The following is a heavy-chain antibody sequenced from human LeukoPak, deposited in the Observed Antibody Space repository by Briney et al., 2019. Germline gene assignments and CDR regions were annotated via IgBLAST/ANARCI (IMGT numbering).Heavy chain of an antibody. CDR1: GFTFSSYG. Sequence: GGSLRLSCAASGFTFSSYGMHWVRQAPGKGLEWVANIKQDGSEKYYVDSVKGRFTISRDNAKNSLYLQMNSLRAEDTAVYYCARGRSSGWYLFDYWGQGTLVTVSS. D-gene: IGHD6-19*01. CDR2: IKQDGSEK. CDR3: ARGRSSGWYLFDY. J-gene: IGHJ4*02. V-gene: IGHV3-7*01.